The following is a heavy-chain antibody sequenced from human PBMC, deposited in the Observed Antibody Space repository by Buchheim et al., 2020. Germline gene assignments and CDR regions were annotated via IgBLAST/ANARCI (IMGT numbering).Heavy chain of an antibody. J-gene: IGHJ6*02. CDR3: AKDSHLPYDFWSGYYNYYYYGMDV. V-gene: IGHV3-30*18. CDR2: ISYDGSNK. D-gene: IGHD3-3*01. CDR1: GFTFSSYG. Sequence: QVQLVESGGGVVQPGRSLRLSCAASGFTFSSYGMHWVRQAPGKGLEWVAVISYDGSNKYYADSVKGRFTISRDNSKNTLYLQMNSLRAEDTAVYYCAKDSHLPYDFWSGYYNYYYYGMDVWGQGTT.